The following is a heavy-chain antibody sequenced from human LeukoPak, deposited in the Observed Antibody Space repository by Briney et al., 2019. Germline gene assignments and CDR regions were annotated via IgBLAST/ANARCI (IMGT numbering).Heavy chain of an antibody. D-gene: IGHD3-9*01. CDR1: VGTFSRYT. CDR3: ARDNGPDFDWRRMHALDI. J-gene: IGHJ3*02. V-gene: IGHV1-69*08. Sequence: SVTVSLKPSVGTFSRYTFSWLDQAPGRGLVWMGRIIRVLGNATYAQKLQGRVTITADKSPSTAYMELSSLTCEDTAVYYCARDNGPDFDWRRMHALDIWGQGTMVTVSS. CDR2: IIRVLGNA.